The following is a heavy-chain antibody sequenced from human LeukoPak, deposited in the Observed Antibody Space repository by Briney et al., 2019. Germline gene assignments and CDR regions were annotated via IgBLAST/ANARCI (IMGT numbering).Heavy chain of an antibody. CDR1: GGSISSGGYY. Sequence: SETLSLTCTVSGGSISSGGYYWSWIRQPPGKGLEWIGYIYHSGSTYYNPSLKSRVTISVDRSKNQFSLKLSSVTAADTAVYYCARVGVRTSPHEGPDAFDIWGQGTMVTVSS. J-gene: IGHJ3*02. CDR2: IYHSGST. D-gene: IGHD1-1*01. V-gene: IGHV4-30-2*01. CDR3: ARVGVRTSPHEGPDAFDI.